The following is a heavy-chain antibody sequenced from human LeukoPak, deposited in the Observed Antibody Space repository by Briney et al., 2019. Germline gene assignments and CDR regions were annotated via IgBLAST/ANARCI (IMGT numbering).Heavy chain of an antibody. J-gene: IGHJ6*03. CDR3: ATGMENTLYYYMGF. CDR2: IMPLFGSA. Sequence: SVKVSCKTSGGTLTYYALSWVRQAPGQGLEWLGGIMPLFGSAKYAQKFQGRVTITTDDSRSTAYMELRSLQSEDTAVYYCATGMENTLYYYMGFWGKGTSVTVSS. V-gene: IGHV1-69*05. D-gene: IGHD1/OR15-1a*01. CDR1: GGTLTYYA.